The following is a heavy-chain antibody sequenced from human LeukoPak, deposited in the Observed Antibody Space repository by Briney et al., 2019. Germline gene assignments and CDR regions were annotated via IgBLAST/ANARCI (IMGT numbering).Heavy chain of an antibody. J-gene: IGHJ4*02. CDR3: AKDWVGATEGDY. CDR2: ISGSGGST. V-gene: IGHV3-23*01. Sequence: PGGSLRLSCAASGFTFSSYAMSWVRQAPGKGLEWVSAISGSGGSTYYADSVKGRFTISRDNSKNTLYLQTNSLRAEDTAVYYCAKDWVGATEGDYWGQGTLVTVSS. CDR1: GFTFSSYA. D-gene: IGHD1-26*01.